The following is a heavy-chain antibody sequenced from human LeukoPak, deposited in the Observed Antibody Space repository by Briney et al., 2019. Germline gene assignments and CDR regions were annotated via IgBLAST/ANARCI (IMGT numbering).Heavy chain of an antibody. CDR2: MNQGGGEK. D-gene: IGHD2-15*01. J-gene: IGHJ3*02. CDR3: ARGRYDASGGSAFDI. Sequence: GGSLRLSCAASGFTFSSYWMTWVRQAPGQGLEWVANMNQGGGEKYYVDSVKGRFTISRDNAKNSLDLQMNSLRAEDTAVYYCARGRYDASGGSAFDIWGQGTMVIVFS. V-gene: IGHV3-7*02. CDR1: GFTFSSYW.